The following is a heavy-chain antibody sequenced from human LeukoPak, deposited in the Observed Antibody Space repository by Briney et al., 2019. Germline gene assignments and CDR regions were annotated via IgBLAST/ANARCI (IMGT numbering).Heavy chain of an antibody. J-gene: IGHJ3*02. Sequence: GASVKVSCKASGGTFSSHAISWVRQAPGQGLEWMGGIIPIFGTANYAQKFQGRVTITADESTSTAYMELSSLRSEDTAVYYCATEVEAAYYYDSSGYRDAFDIWGQGTMVTVSS. V-gene: IGHV1-69*13. CDR1: GGTFSSHA. D-gene: IGHD3-22*01. CDR2: IIPIFGTA. CDR3: ATEVEAAYYYDSSGYRDAFDI.